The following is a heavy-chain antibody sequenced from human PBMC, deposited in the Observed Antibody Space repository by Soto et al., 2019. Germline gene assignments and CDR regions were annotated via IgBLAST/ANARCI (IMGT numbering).Heavy chain of an antibody. Sequence: ASVTVSCKASGYTFTSYAMHWVRQAPGQRLEWMGWINAGNGNTKYSQKFQGRVTITRDTSASTAYMELSSLRSEDTAVYYCARGGSSSWLANYYYGMDVWGQGTTVTVSS. D-gene: IGHD6-13*01. CDR3: ARGGSSSWLANYYYGMDV. J-gene: IGHJ6*02. V-gene: IGHV1-3*01. CDR1: GYTFTSYA. CDR2: INAGNGNT.